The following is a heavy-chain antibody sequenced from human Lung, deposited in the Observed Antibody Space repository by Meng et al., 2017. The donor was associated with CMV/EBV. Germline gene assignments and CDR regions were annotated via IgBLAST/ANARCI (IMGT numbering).Heavy chain of an antibody. V-gene: IGHV1-69*05. Sequence: KASGGTFSSYAISWVRQAPGQGLEWMGGIIPIFGTANYAQKFQGRVTITTDESTSTAYMELSSLRSEDTAVYYCATYYYGSGSHEGDWGQGTLVTVSS. J-gene: IGHJ4*02. CDR1: GGTFSSYA. CDR3: ATYYYGSGSHEGD. CDR2: IIPIFGTA. D-gene: IGHD3-10*01.